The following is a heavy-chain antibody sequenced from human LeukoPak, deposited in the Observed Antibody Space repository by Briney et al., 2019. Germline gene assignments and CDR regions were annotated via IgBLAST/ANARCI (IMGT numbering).Heavy chain of an antibody. CDR1: GGSISSYY. CDR2: IYYSGST. D-gene: IGHD3-3*01. J-gene: IGHJ3*02. V-gene: IGHV4-59*01. Sequence: SETLSLTCTVSGGSISSYYWSWIRQPPGKGLEWIAYIYYSGSTSYNPSLKSRVTISIDTSGTQFSLKLSSVTAADTAVYYCARNFITIFGVVGAFDIWGQGTMVTVSS. CDR3: ARNFITIFGVVGAFDI.